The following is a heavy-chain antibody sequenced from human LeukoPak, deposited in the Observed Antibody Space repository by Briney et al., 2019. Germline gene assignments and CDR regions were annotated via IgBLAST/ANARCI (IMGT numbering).Heavy chain of an antibody. CDR3: AKDRTGYSSGGDFDY. J-gene: IGHJ4*02. V-gene: IGHV3-23*01. CDR1: GFTFSSYA. Sequence: PGGSLRLSCAASGFTFSSYAMSWVRQAPGKGLEWVSAISGSGGSTYYADSVKGRFTISRDNSKNTLYLQMNSLRAEDTAVYYCAKDRTGYSSGGDFDYWGQGTLVTVSS. D-gene: IGHD6-19*01. CDR2: ISGSGGST.